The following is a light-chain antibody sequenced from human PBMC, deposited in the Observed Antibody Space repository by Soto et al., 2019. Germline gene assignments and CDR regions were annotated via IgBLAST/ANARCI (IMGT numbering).Light chain of an antibody. CDR2: DVT. CDR3: NSYAGSNNLV. Sequence: QSVLTQPPSASGSPGQSVTISCTGTTSDVGAYNCVSWYQQHPGRAPKLLIYDVTKRPSGVPDRFSGSKSGNTASLTVSGLQAEDESDYYCNSYAGSNNLVFGGGTKLTVL. CDR1: TSDVGAYNC. V-gene: IGLV2-8*01. J-gene: IGLJ2*01.